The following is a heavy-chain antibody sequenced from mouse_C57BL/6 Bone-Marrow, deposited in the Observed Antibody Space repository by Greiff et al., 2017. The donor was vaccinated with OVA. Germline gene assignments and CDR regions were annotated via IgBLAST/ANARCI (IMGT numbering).Heavy chain of an antibody. D-gene: IGHD1-1*01. CDR2: ISYDGSN. CDR1: GYSITSGYY. Sequence: EVQLQESGPGLVKPSQSLSLTCSVTGYSITSGYYWNWIRQFPGNKLEWMGYISYDGSNNYNPSLKNRISLTRDTSNNQFFLKLNSGTTEDTATYYCARWEGYGSSYYYAMDYWGQGTSVTVSS. V-gene: IGHV3-6*01. J-gene: IGHJ4*01. CDR3: ARWEGYGSSYYYAMDY.